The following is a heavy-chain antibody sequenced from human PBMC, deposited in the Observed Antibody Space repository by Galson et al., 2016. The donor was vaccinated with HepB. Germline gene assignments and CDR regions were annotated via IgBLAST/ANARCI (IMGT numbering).Heavy chain of an antibody. CDR2: ISSSGNYI. CDR3: ARVEKQPVPFDY. D-gene: IGHD6-13*01. J-gene: IGHJ4*02. Sequence: SLRLSCAGSGFTFSTYSMTWVRQAPGKGLEWVSSISSSGNYIFYADSVKGRFTISRDNAKSALHLQMNNLRVEDTAVYYCARVEKQPVPFDYWGQGALVTVSS. CDR1: GFTFSTYS. V-gene: IGHV3-21*04.